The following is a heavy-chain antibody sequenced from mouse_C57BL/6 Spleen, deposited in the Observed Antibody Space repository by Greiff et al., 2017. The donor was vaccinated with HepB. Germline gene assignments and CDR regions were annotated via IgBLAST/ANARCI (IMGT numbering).Heavy chain of an antibody. V-gene: IGHV5-9-1*02. CDR2: ISSGGDYI. CDR1: GFTFSSYA. CDR3: TRDGVYDYDSFDY. Sequence: EVKLVESGEGLVKPGGSLKLSCAASGFTFSSYAMSWVRQTPEKRLEWVAYISSGGDYIYYADTVKGRFTISRDNARNTLYLQMSSLKSEDTAMYYCTRDGVYDYDSFDYWGQGTTLTVSS. D-gene: IGHD2-4*01. J-gene: IGHJ2*01.